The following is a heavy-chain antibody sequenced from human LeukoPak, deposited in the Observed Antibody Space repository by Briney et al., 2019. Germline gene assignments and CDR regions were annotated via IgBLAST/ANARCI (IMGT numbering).Heavy chain of an antibody. V-gene: IGHV3-7*01. CDR2: IRKDGSEK. Sequence: GGSLRLSCAASGLTLSSYLMSWVRQAPGEGLEWVANIRKDGSEKYYLDSVKGRFTISRDNAKNSLYLQMSSLRAEDTAVYYCARVRWSSIDYWGQGTLVTVSS. CDR3: ARVRWSSIDY. D-gene: IGHD4-23*01. J-gene: IGHJ4*02. CDR1: GLTLSSYL.